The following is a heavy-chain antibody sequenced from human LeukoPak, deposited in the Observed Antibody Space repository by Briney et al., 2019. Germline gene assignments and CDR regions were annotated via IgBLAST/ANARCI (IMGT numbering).Heavy chain of an antibody. CDR3: ARAYCSGGSCYGGFDY. D-gene: IGHD2-15*01. V-gene: IGHV3-21*01. J-gene: IGHJ4*02. CDR1: GFTFSSYS. Sequence: KPGGCLRLSCAASGFTFSSYSMNWVRQAPGKGLEWVSSISSSSSYIYYADSVKGRFTISRDNAKNSLYLQMNSLRAEDTAVYYCARAYCSGGSCYGGFDYWGQGTLVTVSS. CDR2: ISSSSSYI.